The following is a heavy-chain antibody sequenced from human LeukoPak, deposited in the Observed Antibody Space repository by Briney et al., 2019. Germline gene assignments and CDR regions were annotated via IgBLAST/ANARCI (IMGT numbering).Heavy chain of an antibody. J-gene: IGHJ4*02. V-gene: IGHV3-73*01. D-gene: IGHD6-13*01. CDR1: GFNFIGSA. CDR2: IRSNANNYAT. CDR3: AREGYSPY. Sequence: GGSLRLSCTASGFNFIGSAVHWVRQASGKGLEWVGRIRSNANNYATAYAASVRGRFTVSRDDSNNTAYLQMNSLKTEDTAVYYCAREGYSPYWGQGTLVTVSS.